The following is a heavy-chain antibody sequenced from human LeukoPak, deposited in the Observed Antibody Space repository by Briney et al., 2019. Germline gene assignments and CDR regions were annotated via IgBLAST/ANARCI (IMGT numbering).Heavy chain of an antibody. V-gene: IGHV1-69*05. Sequence: SVKVSCKASGGTFSSYAISWVRQAPGQGLEWMGGIIPIFGTANYAQKFQGRVTITTDESTSTAYMELSSLRSEDTAVYYCARGEWELTSIDYWGQGTLVTVSS. J-gene: IGHJ4*02. D-gene: IGHD1-26*01. CDR2: IIPIFGTA. CDR1: GGTFSSYA. CDR3: ARGEWELTSIDY.